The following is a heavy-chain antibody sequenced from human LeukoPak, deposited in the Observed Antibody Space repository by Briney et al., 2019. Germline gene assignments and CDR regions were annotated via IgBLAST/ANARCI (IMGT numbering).Heavy chain of an antibody. D-gene: IGHD3-10*01. CDR2: IYYSGST. CDR1: GDSVSSGSYY. CDR3: ATMVQGIYTYFGS. V-gene: IGHV4-61*01. Sequence: SETLSLTCTVSGDSVSSGSYYWSWIRQPPGRGLEWVGYIYYSGSTNYNPSLKSRVTMSVDTSKNQLSLKLSSVTAADTAVYYCATMVQGIYTYFGSWGQGNLVAVSS. J-gene: IGHJ4*02.